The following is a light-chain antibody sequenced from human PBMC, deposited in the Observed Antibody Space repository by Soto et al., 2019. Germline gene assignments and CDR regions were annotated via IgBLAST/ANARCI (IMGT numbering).Light chain of an antibody. Sequence: VFTRSPGTLSLSRGERATLACRASQSVSRSCLGWYQQKPGQAPTLLVYVASTRPTGVPARFSAGGSGTEFTLTITTLQAEDFAVYWCQHYNNWPLTFGPGTRLEIK. CDR3: QHYNNWPLT. CDR2: VAS. V-gene: IGKV3D-15*01. J-gene: IGKJ5*01. CDR1: QSVSRS.